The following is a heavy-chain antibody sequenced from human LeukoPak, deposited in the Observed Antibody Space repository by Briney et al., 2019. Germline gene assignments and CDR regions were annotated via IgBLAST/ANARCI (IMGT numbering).Heavy chain of an antibody. Sequence: SVQVSCKASGGTFSSYSISWVRQAPAQELEWMGRIIPILGIANTAQKFQGRVTITDDKSTSTAYMELSSLRSEDTALYYCAREAIRVHLGELSLLGYFYNWGPGTLCTASS. CDR2: IIPILGIA. CDR1: GGTFSSYS. V-gene: IGHV1-69*04. D-gene: IGHD3-16*02. CDR3: AREAIRVHLGELSLLGYFYN. J-gene: IGHJ4*02.